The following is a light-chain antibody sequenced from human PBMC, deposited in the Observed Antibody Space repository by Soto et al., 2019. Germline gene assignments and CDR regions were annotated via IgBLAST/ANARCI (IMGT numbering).Light chain of an antibody. CDR1: QSVSSSY. V-gene: IGKV3-20*01. Sequence: EIVLTQSPGTLPLSPGERATLSCRASQSVSSSYLAWYKQKPGQAPRLLIYGSTSRATGITDRFSGSGSGTDFTLTISRLEPEDVAVYYGQQYGSSPRKFGQGTKVEGK. CDR3: QQYGSSPRK. J-gene: IGKJ1*01. CDR2: GST.